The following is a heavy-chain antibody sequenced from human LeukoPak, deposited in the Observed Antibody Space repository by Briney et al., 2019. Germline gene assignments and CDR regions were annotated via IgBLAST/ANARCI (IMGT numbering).Heavy chain of an antibody. J-gene: IGHJ3*02. CDR3: ARDGYCSSTSCYDDAFDI. V-gene: IGHV3-30*04. Sequence: GGSLRLSCAASGFTFSSYAMHWVRQAPGKGLEWVAVISYDGSNKYYADSVKGRFTISRDNSKNTLYLQMNSLRAEDTAVYYCARDGYCSSTSCYDDAFDIWGQGTMATVSS. CDR2: ISYDGSNK. CDR1: GFTFSSYA. D-gene: IGHD2-2*03.